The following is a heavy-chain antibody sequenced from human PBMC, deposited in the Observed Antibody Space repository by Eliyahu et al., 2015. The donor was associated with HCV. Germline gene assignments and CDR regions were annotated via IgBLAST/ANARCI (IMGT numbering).Heavy chain of an antibody. CDR3: ATVRASVTHRAEYFQH. V-gene: IGHV1-69*01. J-gene: IGHJ1*01. D-gene: IGHD5/OR15-5a*01. CDR2: ILPVFGSS. Sequence: EVKKPGSSVKVSCKASGGTFRTLSINWVRQAPGQGLEWMGRILPVFGSSNYAQKFQGRVSITADESHGPSLPGPDRPASDHPALFHCATVRASVTHRAEYFQHWGQGTLVTVS. CDR1: GGTFRTLS.